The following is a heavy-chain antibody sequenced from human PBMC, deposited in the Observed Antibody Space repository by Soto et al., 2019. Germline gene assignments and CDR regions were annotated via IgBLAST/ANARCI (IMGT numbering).Heavy chain of an antibody. J-gene: IGHJ5*02. CDR3: TRDVENRIRGVVSAS. CDR2: INSDGTSV. Sequence: GGSLRLSCAASGFTFSTYWMHWVRQAPGKGLVWVARINSDGTSVTYADSVKGRFTISRDNAKNTLYVQMNSLRAEDTAVYYCTRDVENRIRGVVSASWGQGTLVTVSS. V-gene: IGHV3-74*01. D-gene: IGHD3-10*01. CDR1: GFTFSTYW.